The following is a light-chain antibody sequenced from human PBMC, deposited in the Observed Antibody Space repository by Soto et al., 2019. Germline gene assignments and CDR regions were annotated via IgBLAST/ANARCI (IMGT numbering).Light chain of an antibody. Sequence: QLVLTQPASVSGSPGQSITISCTGTRSDVGSYNLVSWYQQHPGKAPKLMIYEGSKRPSGVSNRFSGSKSGNTASLTISGLQAEDEADYYCCSYAGSSTWVFGGGTKVTVL. CDR2: EGS. J-gene: IGLJ2*01. CDR1: RSDVGSYNL. V-gene: IGLV2-23*01. CDR3: CSYAGSSTWV.